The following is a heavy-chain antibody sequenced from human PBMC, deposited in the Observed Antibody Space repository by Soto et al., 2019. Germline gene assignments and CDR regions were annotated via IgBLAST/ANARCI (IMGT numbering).Heavy chain of an antibody. CDR3: ASNYDSSGYYPGH. Sequence: GGSLRLSCAASGFTFSDSYMSWIRQAPGKGLEWVSYISSSGSTIYYADSVKGRFTISRDNAKNSLYLQMNSLRAEDTAVYYCASNYDSSGYYPGHWGQGTLVTVSS. D-gene: IGHD3-22*01. V-gene: IGHV3-11*01. CDR2: ISSSGSTI. CDR1: GFTFSDSY. J-gene: IGHJ4*02.